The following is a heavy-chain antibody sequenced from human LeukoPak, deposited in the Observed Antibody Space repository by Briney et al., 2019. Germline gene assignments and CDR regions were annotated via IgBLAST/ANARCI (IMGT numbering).Heavy chain of an antibody. CDR1: GGSIRSSY. J-gene: IGHJ4*02. CDR3: ARQPRGELHFDY. V-gene: IGHV4-59*08. D-gene: IGHD1-26*01. CDR2: LSYSGNS. Sequence: KPSETLSLTCNVSGGSIRSSYWSWVRQPPGKGMEFVGYLSYSGNSNYNPSLKGRVTISVDTSKTQFSLKLSSVTAADTAVYYCARQPRGELHFDYWGQGTLVTVSS.